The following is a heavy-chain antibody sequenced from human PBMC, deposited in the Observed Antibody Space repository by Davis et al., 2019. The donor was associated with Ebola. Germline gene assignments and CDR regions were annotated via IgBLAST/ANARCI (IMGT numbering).Heavy chain of an antibody. CDR2: INSDGSST. CDR3: ARDVRRLLWFGELLYRSTNWFDP. J-gene: IGHJ5*02. D-gene: IGHD3-10*01. Sequence: GESLKISCAASGFTFSSYWMHWVRQAPGKGLVWVSRINSDGSSTSYADSVKGRFTISRDNAKNTLYLQMNSLRAEDTAVYYCARDVRRLLWFGELLYRSTNWFDPWGQGTLVTVSS. CDR1: GFTFSSYW. V-gene: IGHV3-74*01.